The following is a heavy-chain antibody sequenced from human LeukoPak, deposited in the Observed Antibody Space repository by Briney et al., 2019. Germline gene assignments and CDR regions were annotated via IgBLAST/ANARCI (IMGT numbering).Heavy chain of an antibody. CDR1: GGSFSGYY. J-gene: IGHJ4*02. Sequence: SSETLSLTCAVYGGSFSGYYWSWIRQPPGKGLEWIGEITHSGSTNNNPSLKSRVTISVDTSRNQFSLKLSSVTAADTAVYYCAIEMATIDYWGQGTLVTVSS. CDR3: AIEMATIDY. D-gene: IGHD5-24*01. V-gene: IGHV4-34*01. CDR2: ITHSGST.